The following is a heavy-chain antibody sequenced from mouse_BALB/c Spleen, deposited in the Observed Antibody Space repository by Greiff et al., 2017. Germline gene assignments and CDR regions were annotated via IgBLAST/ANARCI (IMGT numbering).Heavy chain of an antibody. V-gene: IGHV1S81*02. J-gene: IGHJ3*01. D-gene: IGHD2-10*01. Sequence: VQLQQPGAELVKPGASVKLSCKASGYTFTSYWMHWVKQRPGQDLEWIGEINPSNGRTNYNEKFKSKATLTVDKSSSTAYMQLSSLTSEDSAVYYCATYYPFAYWGQGTLVTVSA. CDR3: ATYYPFAY. CDR2: INPSNGRT. CDR1: GYTFTSYW.